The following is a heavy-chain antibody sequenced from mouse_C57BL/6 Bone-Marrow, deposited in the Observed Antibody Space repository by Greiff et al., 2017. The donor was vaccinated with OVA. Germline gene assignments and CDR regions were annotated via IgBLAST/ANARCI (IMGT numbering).Heavy chain of an antibody. J-gene: IGHJ1*03. CDR3: ARTITTVVEGEWYFDV. CDR1: GFSLTSYA. Sequence: VKLLESGPGLVAPSQSLSITCTVSGFSLTSYAISWVRQPPGKGLEWLGVIWTGGGTNYNSALKSRLSISKDNSKSQVFLKMNSLQTDDTARYYCARTITTVVEGEWYFDVWGTGTTVTVSS. CDR2: IWTGGGT. D-gene: IGHD1-1*01. V-gene: IGHV2-9-1*01.